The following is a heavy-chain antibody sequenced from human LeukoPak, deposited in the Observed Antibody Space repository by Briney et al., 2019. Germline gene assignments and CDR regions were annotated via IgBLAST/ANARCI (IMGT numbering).Heavy chain of an antibody. V-gene: IGHV3-20*04. Sequence: PGGSLRLSCAASGFTFDDYGMSWVRQAPGKGLEWVSGINWNGGSTGYADSVKGRFTISRDNAKNSLYLQMNSLRAEDTALYYCARFGWQGDFLGDYFDYWGQGTLVTVSS. CDR2: INWNGGST. D-gene: IGHD3-16*01. CDR1: GFTFDDYG. J-gene: IGHJ4*02. CDR3: ARFGWQGDFLGDYFDY.